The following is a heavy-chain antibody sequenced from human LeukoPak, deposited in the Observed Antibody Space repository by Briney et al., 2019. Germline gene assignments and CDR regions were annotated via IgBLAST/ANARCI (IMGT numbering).Heavy chain of an antibody. J-gene: IGHJ5*02. V-gene: IGHV1-18*01. CDR2: INTHNGDT. CDR3: ARGSITIFGVVIESWFDP. CDR1: GYTFASFG. D-gene: IGHD3-3*01. Sequence: ASVKVSCKASGYTFASFGITWVRQAPGQGLEWMGWINTHNGDTNYAQKLQGRVTMTTDTSTSTAYMELSSLRSEDTAVYYCARGSITIFGVVIESWFDPWGQGTLVTVSS.